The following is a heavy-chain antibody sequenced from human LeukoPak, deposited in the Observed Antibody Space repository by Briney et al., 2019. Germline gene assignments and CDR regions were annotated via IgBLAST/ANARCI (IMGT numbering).Heavy chain of an antibody. CDR2: INCSGGTT. CDR1: GYPFTGYY. V-gene: IGHV1-46*01. CDR3: ARGSSVWFDY. Sequence: ASVKVSCKASGYPFTGYYLHWVRQAPGQGLEWMGIINCSGGTTNYAQKFQGRVSITRDTSTSAVYMDLSSLRSEDTAVYYCARGSSVWFDYWGQGTLVTVSS. D-gene: IGHD6-19*01. J-gene: IGHJ4*02.